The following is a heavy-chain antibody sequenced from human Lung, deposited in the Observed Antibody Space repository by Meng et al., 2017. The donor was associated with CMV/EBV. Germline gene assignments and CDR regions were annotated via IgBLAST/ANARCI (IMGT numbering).Heavy chain of an antibody. Sequence: GESXKISCAASGFTFSNYAMHWVRQAPGRGLEWVAVTSYDGTDKYYADSVKGRFTISRDNSKNTLILEMNRLKIEDTAVFYCARQDGLKMGGPFFDYWGQGXLVTVSS. CDR1: GFTFSNYA. J-gene: IGHJ4*02. V-gene: IGHV3-30-3*01. D-gene: IGHD3-16*01. CDR2: TSYDGTDK. CDR3: ARQDGLKMGGPFFDY.